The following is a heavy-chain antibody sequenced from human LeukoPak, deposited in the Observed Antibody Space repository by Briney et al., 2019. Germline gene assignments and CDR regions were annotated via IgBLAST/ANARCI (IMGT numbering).Heavy chain of an antibody. CDR3: ARALQRGRIAAACKY. CDR1: GGSFSGYY. D-gene: IGHD6-13*01. V-gene: IGHV4-34*01. Sequence: SETLSLTCAVYGGSFSGYYWSWIRQPPGKGLEWIGEINHSGSTNYNPSLKSRVTISVDTSKNQFSLKLSSVTAADTAVYYCARALQRGRIAAACKYWGQGTLVTVSS. J-gene: IGHJ4*02. CDR2: INHSGST.